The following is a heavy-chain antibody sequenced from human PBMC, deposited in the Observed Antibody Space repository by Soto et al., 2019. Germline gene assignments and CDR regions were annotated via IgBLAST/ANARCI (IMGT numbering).Heavy chain of an antibody. D-gene: IGHD4-17*01. Sequence: SETLSLTCAVYGGSFSYYYWSWIRQSPGKGLEWIGGINHSGSTNYNPSLKSRVIISVDTSKNQFSLKLSSVTAADTAVYYCARGDYGGNSDDYWGRGTLVTAPQ. CDR1: GGSFSYYY. J-gene: IGHJ4*02. V-gene: IGHV4-34*01. CDR3: ARGDYGGNSDDY. CDR2: INHSGST.